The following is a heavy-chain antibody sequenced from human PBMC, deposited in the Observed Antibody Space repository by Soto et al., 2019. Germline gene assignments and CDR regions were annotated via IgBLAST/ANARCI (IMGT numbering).Heavy chain of an antibody. CDR1: GGSFSGYY. V-gene: IGHV4-34*01. J-gene: IGHJ6*02. Sequence: SETLSLTCAVYGGSFSGYYWSWIRQPPGKGLEWIGEINHSGSTNYNPSLKSRVTISVDTSKDQFSLKLSSVTAADTAVYYCARGRVRYYGSGSYSNYGMDVWGQGTTVTVSS. CDR2: INHSGST. D-gene: IGHD3-10*01. CDR3: ARGRVRYYGSGSYSNYGMDV.